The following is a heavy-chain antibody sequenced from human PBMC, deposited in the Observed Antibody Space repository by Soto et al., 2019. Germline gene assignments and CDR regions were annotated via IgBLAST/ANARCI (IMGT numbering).Heavy chain of an antibody. D-gene: IGHD1-26*01. Sequence: ASVKVSCKASGYTFTSYYMHWVRQAPGQGLEWMGIINPSGGSTSYAQKFQGRVTMTRDTSTSTVYMELSSLRSEDTAVYYCARVFLFVAATVSGGMDVCGQGTTVTVSS. V-gene: IGHV1-46*01. CDR1: GYTFTSYY. CDR3: ARVFLFVAATVSGGMDV. CDR2: INPSGGST. J-gene: IGHJ6*02.